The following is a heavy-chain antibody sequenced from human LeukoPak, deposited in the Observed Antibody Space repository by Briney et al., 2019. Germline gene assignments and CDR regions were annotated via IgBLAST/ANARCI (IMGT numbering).Heavy chain of an antibody. D-gene: IGHD6-19*01. CDR3: ARLGYSSGWVNWFDP. CDR2: MYYSGST. Sequence: SETLSLTCTVSGDSISWSSYYWGWIRQPPGKGLEWIGSMYYSGSTYYNPSLKSRVTISVDTSKNQFSLKLSSVTAADTAVYHCARLGYSSGWVNWFDPWGQGTLVTVSS. J-gene: IGHJ5*02. V-gene: IGHV4-39*01. CDR1: GDSISWSSYY.